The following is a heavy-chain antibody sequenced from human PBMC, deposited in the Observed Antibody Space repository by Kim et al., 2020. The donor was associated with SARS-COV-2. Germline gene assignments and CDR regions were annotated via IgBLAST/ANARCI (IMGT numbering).Heavy chain of an antibody. D-gene: IGHD3-10*01. CDR3: SAAVKAIIIFDHYGMYV. CDR2: IHGGGST. CDR1: GFTVSSNY. J-gene: IGHJ6*01. Sequence: GGSLRLSCAASGFTVSSNYMSWVRQAPGKGLEWVSAIHGGGSTTYYDSAKSRLTTTSDDSTNTPLFLKNNRRAADKTADYYSAAVKAIIIFDHYGMYVWG. V-gene: IGHV3-53*01.